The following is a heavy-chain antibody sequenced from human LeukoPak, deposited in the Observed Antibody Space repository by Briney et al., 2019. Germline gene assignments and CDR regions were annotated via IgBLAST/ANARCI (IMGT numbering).Heavy chain of an antibody. V-gene: IGHV5-51*01. CDR2: IYPGGSDT. CDR1: GYSFTSYW. CDR3: ARLPRVVADYYGSGSYYTHGPFDY. D-gene: IGHD3-10*01. Sequence: GESLKISCKGSGYSFTSYWIGWVLQMPGKGLEWMGIIYPGGSDTRYSPSFQGQVTISADKSISTAYLQWSSLKASDTAMYYCARLPRVVADYYGSGSYYTHGPFDYWGQGTLVTVSS. J-gene: IGHJ4*02.